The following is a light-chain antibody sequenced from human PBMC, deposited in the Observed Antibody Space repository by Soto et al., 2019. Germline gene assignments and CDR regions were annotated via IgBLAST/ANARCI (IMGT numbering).Light chain of an antibody. CDR2: GAS. Sequence: EIVLTQSPGTLSLSPGERTTLSCRASQSISSSYLAWYQQKPGQAPRLLVYGASSRATGIPDRFSGSGSGTDFTLTIIRLEPEDFGLYSCQQYRSTFCTLGQGTKEQI. J-gene: IGKJ2*02. CDR3: QQYRSTFCT. CDR1: QSISSSY. V-gene: IGKV3-20*01.